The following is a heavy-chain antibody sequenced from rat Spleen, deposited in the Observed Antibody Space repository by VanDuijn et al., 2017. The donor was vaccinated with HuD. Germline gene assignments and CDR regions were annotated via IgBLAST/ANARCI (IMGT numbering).Heavy chain of an antibody. D-gene: IGHD4-2*01. V-gene: IGHV5-29*01. CDR2: ISYDGSST. CDR3: ASLEY. J-gene: IGHJ2*01. CDR1: GFTFSDYY. Sequence: EVQLVEFDGGFVQPGRSLKLYCAASGFTFSDYYMAWVRQAPTKGLEWVATISYDGSSTYYRDSVKGRFTISRDNAKSTLYLQMDSLRSEETATYYCASLEYWGQGVMVTVSS.